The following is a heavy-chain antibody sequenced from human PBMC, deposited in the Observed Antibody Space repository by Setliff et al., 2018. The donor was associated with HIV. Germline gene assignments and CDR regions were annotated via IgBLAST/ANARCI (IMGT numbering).Heavy chain of an antibody. Sequence: GSLRLSCGASGFSFGNHWMYWVRQAPGKGLVWVSRINSDGSITDYADSVKGRFTISRDNSKNTLYRQMNSLRAEDTAVYYCAKAALAPGRDLGVFDNGGQGTMVTVSS. D-gene: IGHD6-25*01. V-gene: IGHV3-74*01. J-gene: IGHJ3*02. CDR2: INSDGSIT. CDR3: AKAALAPGRDLGVFDN. CDR1: GFSFGNHW.